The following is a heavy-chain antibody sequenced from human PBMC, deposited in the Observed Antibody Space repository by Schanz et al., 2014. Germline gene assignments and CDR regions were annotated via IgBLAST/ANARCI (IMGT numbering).Heavy chain of an antibody. J-gene: IGHJ4*02. Sequence: QVQLVESGGGVVQPGGSLRLSCAASGFTFNSYAFHWVRQAPGKGLEWVALISYDGNTKYYADSVRGRFTISRDNSKNTLYLQMNNLRAEDTAVYYCARDRVGASSYFDYWGQGTLVTVSS. CDR2: ISYDGNTK. CDR3: ARDRVGASSYFDY. CDR1: GFTFNSYA. D-gene: IGHD1-26*01. V-gene: IGHV3-30-3*01.